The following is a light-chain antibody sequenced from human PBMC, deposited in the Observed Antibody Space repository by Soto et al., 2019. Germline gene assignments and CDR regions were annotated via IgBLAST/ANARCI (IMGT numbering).Light chain of an antibody. V-gene: IGKV1-39*01. Sequence: QPGPSISSSLGAFASITSRASQSISTYLNWYQQKPGRAPKLLIYLASTLQSGVPSRFSGSGSGTDFTLTISSLQPEDFATYYCQQSYSTPPTFGQGTKVDIK. CDR2: LAS. CDR3: QQSYSTPPT. J-gene: IGKJ1*01. CDR1: QSISTY.